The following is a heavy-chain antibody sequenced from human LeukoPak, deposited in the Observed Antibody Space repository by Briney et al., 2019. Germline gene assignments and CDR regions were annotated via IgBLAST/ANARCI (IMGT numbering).Heavy chain of an antibody. J-gene: IGHJ6*02. Sequence: GGSLRLSCAASGFTFSSYGMHWVRRAPGKGLGWVAVIWYDGSNKYYADSVKGRFTISRDNSKNTLYLQMNSLRAEDTAVYYCAREKIVVVPARYYYYGMDVWGQGTTVTVSS. CDR1: GFTFSSYG. CDR3: AREKIVVVPARYYYYGMDV. D-gene: IGHD2-2*01. CDR2: IWYDGSNK. V-gene: IGHV3-33*01.